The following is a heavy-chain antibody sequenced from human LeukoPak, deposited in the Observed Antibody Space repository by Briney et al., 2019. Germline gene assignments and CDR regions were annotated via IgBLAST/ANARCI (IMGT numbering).Heavy chain of an antibody. CDR2: ISSSGSTI. CDR3: ARVYSSSWYSGYLYMDL. V-gene: IGHV3-48*04. J-gene: IGHJ6*03. CDR1: GFTFSSYS. D-gene: IGHD6-13*01. Sequence: GGSLRLSCAASGFTFSSYSMNWVRQAPGKGLEWVSYISSSGSTIYYADSVKGRFTISRDNAKNSLYLQMSGLRAEDTAVYYCARVYSSSWYSGYLYMDLWGKGTTVTVSS.